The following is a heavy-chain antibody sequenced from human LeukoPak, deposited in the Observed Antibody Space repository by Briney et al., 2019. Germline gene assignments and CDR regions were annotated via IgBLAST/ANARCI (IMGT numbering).Heavy chain of an antibody. CDR2: ISAYNGDT. CDR1: GGTFSSYA. V-gene: IGHV1-18*01. J-gene: IGHJ4*02. Sequence: ASVKVSCKASGGTFSSYAISWVRQAPGQGLEWMGWISAYNGDTNYAQKLQGRVTMTTDTSTSTAYMELRSLRSDDTAVYYCARDTPHYYDSSGHNYWGQGTLVTVSS. D-gene: IGHD3-22*01. CDR3: ARDTPHYYDSSGHNY.